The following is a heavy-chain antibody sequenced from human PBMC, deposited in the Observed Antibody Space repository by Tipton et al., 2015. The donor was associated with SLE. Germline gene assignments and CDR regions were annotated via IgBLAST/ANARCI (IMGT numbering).Heavy chain of an antibody. J-gene: IGHJ3*02. CDR3: ATSLSPPDAFDI. V-gene: IGHV4-39*07. Sequence: TLSLTCTVSGGSISSSSYYWGWIRQPPGKGLEWIGSIYYSGSTYYNPSLKSRVTISVDTSKNQFSLKLSSVTAADMAVYYCATSLSPPDAFDIWGQGTMVTVSS. CDR2: IYYSGST. CDR1: GGSISSSSYY.